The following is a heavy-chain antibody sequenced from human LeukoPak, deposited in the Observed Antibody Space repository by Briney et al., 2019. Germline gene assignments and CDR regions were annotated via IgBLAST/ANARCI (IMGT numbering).Heavy chain of an antibody. CDR1: GGSIRSTSYY. CDR3: GRLFYDFWSGHYYYYMDV. V-gene: IGHV4-39*01. Sequence: SETLSLTCTVSGGSIRSTSYYWGWIRQPPGKGVEWIGSIYYSGSTYYNPSLKSRVTISVDTSKNQFSLKLSSVTAADTAVYYCGRLFYDFWSGHYYYYMDVWGKGTTVTVSS. CDR2: IYYSGST. J-gene: IGHJ6*03. D-gene: IGHD3-3*01.